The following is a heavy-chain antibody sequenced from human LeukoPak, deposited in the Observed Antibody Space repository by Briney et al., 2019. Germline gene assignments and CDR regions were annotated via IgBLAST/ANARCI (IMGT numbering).Heavy chain of an antibody. CDR2: ISPDGSTT. J-gene: IGHJ4*03. D-gene: IGHD2-2*01. CDR3: TTVLRSKRYKLCDY. V-gene: IGHV3-74*03. CDR1: GFTFSRYW. Sequence: GGSLRLSCAASGFTFSRYWMHWVRQAPGKGLMWVSRISPDGSTTLYADSVKGRFTISRDNAKNTLYLQMNSLGAEDTAVYYCTTVLRSKRYKLCDYWGQGTLVTVS.